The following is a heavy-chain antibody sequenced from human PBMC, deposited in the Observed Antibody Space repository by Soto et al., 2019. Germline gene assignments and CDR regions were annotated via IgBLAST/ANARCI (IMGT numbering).Heavy chain of an antibody. D-gene: IGHD3-10*01. CDR2: IKSKTDGGTT. CDR1: SVSNAW. V-gene: IGHV3-15*07. Sequence: SVSNAWMNWVRQAPGKGLEWVGRIKSKTDGGTTDYAAPVKGRFTISRDDSKNTLYLQMNSLKTEDTAVYYCTTGEAGSTTQYLDYWGQGTLVTVSS. J-gene: IGHJ4*02. CDR3: TTGEAGSTTQYLDY.